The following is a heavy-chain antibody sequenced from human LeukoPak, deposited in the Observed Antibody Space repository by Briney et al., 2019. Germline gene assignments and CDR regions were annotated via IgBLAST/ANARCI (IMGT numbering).Heavy chain of an antibody. Sequence: SQTLSLTCTVSGGSISSGGYYWSWIRQHPGKGLEWIGYIYYSGTTYYNPSLKTRVIISVDTSKNQFSLKLSFVTAADTAVYYCASYSSSSSFFWFDPWGQGTLVTVSS. V-gene: IGHV4-30-4*08. CDR1: GGSISSGGYY. CDR3: ASYSSSSSFFWFDP. J-gene: IGHJ5*02. D-gene: IGHD6-6*01. CDR2: IYYSGTT.